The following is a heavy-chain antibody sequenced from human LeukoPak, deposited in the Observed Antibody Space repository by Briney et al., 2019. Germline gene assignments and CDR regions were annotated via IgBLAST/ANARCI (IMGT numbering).Heavy chain of an antibody. CDR2: IYYSGST. D-gene: IGHD3-16*01. CDR3: ARGLRGSTLYYFDY. Sequence: SQTLSLTCTVSGASISSGGYYWSWIRQHPGKGLEWIGYIYYSGSTYYNPSLKSRVTISVDTSKNQFSLKLSSVTAADTAVYYCARGLRGSTLYYFDYWGQGTLVTVSS. CDR1: GASISSGGYY. V-gene: IGHV4-31*03. J-gene: IGHJ4*02.